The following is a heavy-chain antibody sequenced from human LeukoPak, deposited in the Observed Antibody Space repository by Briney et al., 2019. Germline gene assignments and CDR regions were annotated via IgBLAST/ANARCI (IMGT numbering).Heavy chain of an antibody. D-gene: IGHD2-2*01. Sequence: SPTLSLTCAISGDSVSINSATWNWIRQSPSRGLEWLGRTYYRSTGYNDYAVSVRGRITVNPDTSKNQFSLHLNSVTPEDTAVYYCARRLTQYDCFDPWGQGILVTVSS. V-gene: IGHV6-1*01. CDR3: ARRLTQYDCFDP. CDR1: GDSVSINSAT. J-gene: IGHJ5*02. CDR2: TYYRSTGYN.